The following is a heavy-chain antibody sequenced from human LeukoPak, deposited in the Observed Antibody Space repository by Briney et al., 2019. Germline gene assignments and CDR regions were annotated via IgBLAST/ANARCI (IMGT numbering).Heavy chain of an antibody. J-gene: IGHJ4*02. CDR1: GGSISSSSYY. Sequence: PSETLSLTCTVSGGSISSSSYYWGWIRQPPGKGLEWIGSIYHSGSTNYNPSLKSRVTISVDKSKNQFSLKLSSVTAADTAVYYCARRASGWPVFYFDYWGQGTLVTVSS. V-gene: IGHV4-39*07. CDR3: ARRASGWPVFYFDY. CDR2: IYHSGST. D-gene: IGHD6-19*01.